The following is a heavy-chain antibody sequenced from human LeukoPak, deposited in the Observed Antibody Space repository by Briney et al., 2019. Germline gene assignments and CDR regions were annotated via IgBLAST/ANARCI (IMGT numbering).Heavy chain of an antibody. CDR3: ARAEGGYADY. D-gene: IGHD5-12*01. J-gene: IGHJ4*02. V-gene: IGHV3-21*01. Sequence: GGSLRLSCAAFGFTFSSYSMNWVRQAPGKGLEWVSFISSSSSYIYYADSVEGRFTISRDNAKNSLYLQMNSLRAEDTAVYYCARAEGGYADYWGQGTLVTVSS. CDR2: ISSSSSYI. CDR1: GFTFSSYS.